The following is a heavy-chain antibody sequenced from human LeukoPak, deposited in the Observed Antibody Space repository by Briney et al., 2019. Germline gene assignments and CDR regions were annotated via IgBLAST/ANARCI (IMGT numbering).Heavy chain of an antibody. Sequence: GALRLSCAASGFTFSSYAMHWVRQAPGKGLEWVAVISYDGSNKYYADSVKGRFTISRDNSKNTLYLQMNSLRAEDTAVYYCARDHASYYDFWSGPSPLDYWGQGTLVTVTS. CDR1: GFTFSSYA. J-gene: IGHJ4*02. CDR3: ARDHASYYDFWSGPSPLDY. CDR2: ISYDGSNK. D-gene: IGHD3-3*01. V-gene: IGHV3-30*04.